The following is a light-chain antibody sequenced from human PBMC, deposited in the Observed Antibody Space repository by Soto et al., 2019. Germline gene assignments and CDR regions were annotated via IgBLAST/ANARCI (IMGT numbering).Light chain of an antibody. CDR2: NVD. V-gene: IGLV2-14*03. CDR3: SSYADSSTVV. CDR1: SSDVGGHNY. Sequence: QSALTQVASVSASPGQSITISCTGTSSDVGGHNYVSWYQQHPGNAPKIMIYNVDYRPSGVSNRFSGSKSGNTASLTISGLQADDEAYYYCSSYADSSTVVFGGGTKLTVL. J-gene: IGLJ2*01.